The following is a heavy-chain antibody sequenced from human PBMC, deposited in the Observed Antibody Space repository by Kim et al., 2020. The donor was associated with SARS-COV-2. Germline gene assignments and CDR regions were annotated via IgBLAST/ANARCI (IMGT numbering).Heavy chain of an antibody. D-gene: IGHD1-26*01. Sequence: GGSLRLSCAASGFTFSSYAMHWVRQAPGKGLEWVAVISYDGSNKYYADSVKGRFTISRDNSKNTLYLQMNSLRAEDTAVYYCARASGQYSGNYVHYWGQGTLVTVSS. V-gene: IGHV3-30*04. CDR1: GFTFSSYA. CDR3: ARASGQYSGNYVHY. J-gene: IGHJ4*02. CDR2: ISYDGSNK.